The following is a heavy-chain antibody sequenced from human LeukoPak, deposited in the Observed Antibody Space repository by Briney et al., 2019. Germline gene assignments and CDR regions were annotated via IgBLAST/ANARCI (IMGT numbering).Heavy chain of an antibody. Sequence: GSLRLSCATSGFTLSSYGFHWVRQAPGKGLEWVTLIWYDGARENYADSVKGRFTISRDNAKNSLYLQMNSLRAEDTAVYYCARMTTVTSYYFDYWGQGTLVTVSS. J-gene: IGHJ4*02. CDR1: GFTLSSYG. CDR2: IWYDGARE. CDR3: ARMTTVTSYYFDY. D-gene: IGHD4-17*01. V-gene: IGHV3-33*03.